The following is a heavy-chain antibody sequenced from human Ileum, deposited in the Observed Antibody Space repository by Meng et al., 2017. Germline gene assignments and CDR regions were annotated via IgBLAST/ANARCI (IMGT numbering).Heavy chain of an antibody. CDR2: IRSSGSTM. V-gene: IGHV3-48*03. CDR3: SRGRVVRGAPYYYGLDV. Sequence: GRSLRLSCAASGFTFSIYDMTWVRQAPGGGLEWVSYIRSSGSTMVYADSVKGRFTISRDNAKNSLYLQMNSLRAEDTAIYYCSRGRVVRGAPYYYGLDVWGQGTTVTVSS. J-gene: IGHJ6*02. CDR1: GFTFSIYD. D-gene: IGHD3-10*01.